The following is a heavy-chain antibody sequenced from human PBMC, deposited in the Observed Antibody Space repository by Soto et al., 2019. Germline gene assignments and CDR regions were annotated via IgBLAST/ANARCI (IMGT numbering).Heavy chain of an antibody. V-gene: IGHV4-31*02. J-gene: IGHJ4*02. CDR3: AREVSTHVDS. CDR1: GGSISSGGYY. Sequence: LCGGSISSGGYYWNWIRQLPGKGLEWIGCIYYTGSTYNNPSLKSRVTISVDTSKNQFSLILSSVTAADTAVYYCAREVSTHVDSWGQGILVTVSS. CDR2: IYYTGST.